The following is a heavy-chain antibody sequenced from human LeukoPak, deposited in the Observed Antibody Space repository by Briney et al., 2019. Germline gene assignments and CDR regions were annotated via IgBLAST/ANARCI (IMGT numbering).Heavy chain of an antibody. CDR1: GGSFSGYY. CDR2: INHSGST. V-gene: IGHV4-34*01. CDR3: ARVITFGGVIVTSRPYFDY. D-gene: IGHD3-16*02. J-gene: IGHJ4*02. Sequence: WETLSLTCAVYGGSFSGYYWSWIRQPPGKGLEWIGEINHSGSTNYNPSLKSRVTISVDTSKNQFSLKLSSVTAADTAVYYCARVITFGGVIVTSRPYFDYWGQGTLVTVSS.